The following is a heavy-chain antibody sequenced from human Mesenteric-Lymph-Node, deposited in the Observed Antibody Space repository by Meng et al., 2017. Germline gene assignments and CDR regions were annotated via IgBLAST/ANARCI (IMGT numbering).Heavy chain of an antibody. CDR2: ISASGGTT. V-gene: IGHV3-23*01. CDR1: GFTFTYYA. J-gene: IGHJ5*02. Sequence: GGSLRLSCAASGFTFTYYAMSWVRQAPGKGLEWVSGISASGGTTFYADSAKGRFTISRDNSRNSLYLEMNILKHEDTAVYYCVKDRAEHYDISGLNWFDPWGQGTLVTVSS. D-gene: IGHD3-22*01. CDR3: VKDRAEHYDISGLNWFDP.